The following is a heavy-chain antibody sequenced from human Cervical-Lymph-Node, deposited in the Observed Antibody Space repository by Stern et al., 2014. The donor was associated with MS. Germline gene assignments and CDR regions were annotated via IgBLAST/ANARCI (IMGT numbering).Heavy chain of an antibody. CDR3: ARRGHGYMGIDH. CDR1: GYRFTNNW. J-gene: IGHJ4*02. CDR2: IYPGDSEI. Sequence: EVQLVESGAEVKKPGESLRISCEVSGYRFTNNWIGWVRQMPGKGLEWMGIIYPGDSEIRYSPSFQGQVNILVDKSKTTTYLHWSSLKASDTAIYYCARRGHGYMGIDHWGQGTLVTVSS. D-gene: IGHD5-24*01. V-gene: IGHV5-51*03.